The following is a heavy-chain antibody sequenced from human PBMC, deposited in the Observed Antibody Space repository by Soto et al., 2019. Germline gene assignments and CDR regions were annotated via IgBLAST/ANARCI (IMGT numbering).Heavy chain of an antibody. CDR3: ARIQNFYYYYMDV. CDR2: IFYSGST. V-gene: IGHV4-39*01. CDR1: GGTISSSRDY. J-gene: IGHJ6*03. Sequence: QLQLQESGPGLVKPSETLSLTCTVSGGTISSSRDYWGWIRQPPGKGLEWIGSIFYSGSTYYNPSLRSRVTISVDSSNNQFSLRLSSVTAADTAVYYCARIQNFYYYYMDVWGKGTTVTVSS.